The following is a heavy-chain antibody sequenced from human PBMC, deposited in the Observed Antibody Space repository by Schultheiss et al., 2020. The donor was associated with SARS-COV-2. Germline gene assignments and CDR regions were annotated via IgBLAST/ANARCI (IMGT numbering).Heavy chain of an antibody. Sequence: GSLRLSCAASGFTFSSYSMNWVRQAPGKGLEWVSSIGSSSSYIYYANSVKGRFTISRDNAKNTLYLQMNSLRAEDTAVYYCARGYDSQFDYWGQGTLVTVSS. V-gene: IGHV3-21*01. CDR1: GFTFSSYS. D-gene: IGHD3-22*01. CDR3: ARGYDSQFDY. CDR2: IGSSSSYI. J-gene: IGHJ4*02.